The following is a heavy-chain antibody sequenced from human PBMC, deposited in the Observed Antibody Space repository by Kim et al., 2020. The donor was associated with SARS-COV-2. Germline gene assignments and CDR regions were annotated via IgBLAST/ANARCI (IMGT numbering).Heavy chain of an antibody. CDR2: IWYDGSNK. CDR3: ASDLKYCSSTSCYKPYYYYGMDV. D-gene: IGHD2-2*02. J-gene: IGHJ6*02. Sequence: GGSLRLSCAASGFTFSSYGMHWVRQAPGKGLEWVAVIWYDGSNKYYADSVKGRFTISRDNSKNTLYLQMNSLRAEDTAVYYCASDLKYCSSTSCYKPYYYYGMDVWGQGTTVTVSS. V-gene: IGHV3-33*01. CDR1: GFTFSSYG.